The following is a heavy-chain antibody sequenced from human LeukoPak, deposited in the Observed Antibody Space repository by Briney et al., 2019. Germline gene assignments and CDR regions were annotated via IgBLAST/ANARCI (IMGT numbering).Heavy chain of an antibody. Sequence: PSETLSLTCTVSVGTISRNYWSWIRQPPRKGLEWVAYIDYSGRTNYNPSLKSRLTISMDASKNQFSLKLSSVTAADTAVYYCARDRRRELLHAFDIWGQGTMVTVSS. D-gene: IGHD1-26*01. V-gene: IGHV4-59*01. CDR3: ARDRRRELLHAFDI. CDR1: VGTISRNY. CDR2: IDYSGRT. J-gene: IGHJ3*02.